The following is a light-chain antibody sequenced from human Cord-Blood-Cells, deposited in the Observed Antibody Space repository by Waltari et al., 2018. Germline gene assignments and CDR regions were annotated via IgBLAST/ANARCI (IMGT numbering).Light chain of an antibody. CDR2: YVS. V-gene: IGLV2-14*01. J-gene: IGLJ1*01. CDR3: SSYTSSSTLV. Sequence: QSALTQPASVSGSPGQSITISCTGTSSDVGGYNYVSWYQQHPGKAPKLMIYYVSNRPSGVSKRFSGSKSGNTASLTISGLQAEDEADYYCSSYTSSSTLVFGTGTKVTVL. CDR1: SSDVGGYNY.